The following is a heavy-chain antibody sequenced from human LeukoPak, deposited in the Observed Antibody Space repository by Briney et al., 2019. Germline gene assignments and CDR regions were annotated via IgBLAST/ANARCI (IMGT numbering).Heavy chain of an antibody. J-gene: IGHJ6*02. CDR2: ISWNSGSI. CDR3: AKDHSSSGWNSDNYYGMDV. CDR1: GFTFDDYA. D-gene: IGHD6-19*01. Sequence: PGGSLRLSCAASGFTFDDYAMHWVRQAPGKGLEWDSGISWNSGSIGYADSVKGRFTISRDNAKNSLYVQMNSLRAEDTALYYCAKDHSSSGWNSDNYYGMDVWGQGTTVTVSS. V-gene: IGHV3-9*01.